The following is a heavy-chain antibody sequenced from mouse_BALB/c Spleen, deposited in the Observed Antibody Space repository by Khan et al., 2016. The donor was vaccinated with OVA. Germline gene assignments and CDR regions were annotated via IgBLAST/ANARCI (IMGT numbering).Heavy chain of an antibody. D-gene: IGHD2-10*01. CDR3: ARQPYYHYYLMDY. CDR2: IWSDGST. V-gene: IGHV2-6-1*01. CDR1: GFSLTNYG. Sequence: QVQLKESGPGLVAPSQSLSITCTISGFSLTNYGVHWVRQPPGKGLEWLVVIWSDGSTTYNSALKSRLSISKGNSKSQVFLKMSSLQTDDTAMYYCARQPYYHYYLMDYWGQGTSVTVSS. J-gene: IGHJ4*01.